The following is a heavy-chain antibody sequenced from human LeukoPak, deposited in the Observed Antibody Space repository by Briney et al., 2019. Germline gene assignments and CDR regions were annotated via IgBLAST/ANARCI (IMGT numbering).Heavy chain of an antibody. CDR1: GFTFSSYS. CDR3: ARESLALDY. J-gene: IGHJ4*02. Sequence: GGSLRLSCAASGFTFSSYSMNWVRQAPGKGLEWVSSISSSGSTIYYADSVKGRFTISRDNAKNSLYLQMNSLRAEDTAVYYCARESLALDYWGQGTLVTVSS. V-gene: IGHV3-21*01. CDR2: ISSSGSTI.